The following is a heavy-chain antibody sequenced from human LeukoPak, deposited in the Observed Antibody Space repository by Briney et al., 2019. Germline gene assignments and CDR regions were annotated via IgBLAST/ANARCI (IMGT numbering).Heavy chain of an antibody. V-gene: IGHV3-23*01. CDR2: ISGSGGST. CDR1: GLTFSSYA. J-gene: IGHJ4*02. Sequence: QTGGSLRLSCAASGLTFSSYAMSWVRQAPGKGLEWVSAISGSGGSTYYADSVKGRFTISRDNSKNSLYLQMNSLRAEDTAVYYCAREDPRAHSGSSPDIPDYWGQGTLVTVSS. D-gene: IGHD1-26*01. CDR3: AREDPRAHSGSSPDIPDY.